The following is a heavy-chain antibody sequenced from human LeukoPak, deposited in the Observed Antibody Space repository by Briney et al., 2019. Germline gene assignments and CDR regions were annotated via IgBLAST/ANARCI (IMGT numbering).Heavy chain of an antibody. V-gene: IGHV1-18*01. CDR2: ISAYNGNT. CDR1: GYTFTSYG. CDR3: ARDSPYSSSCDY. D-gene: IGHD6-13*01. J-gene: IGHJ4*02. Sequence: GASVKVSCKASGYTFTSYGISLVRQAPGQGLEWMGWISAYNGNTNYAQKFQGRVTMTRDTSISTAYMELSRLRSDDTAVYYCARDSPYSSSCDYWGQGTLVTVSS.